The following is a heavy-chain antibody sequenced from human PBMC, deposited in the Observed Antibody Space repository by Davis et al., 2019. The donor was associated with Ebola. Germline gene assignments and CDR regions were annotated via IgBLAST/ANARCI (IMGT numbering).Heavy chain of an antibody. J-gene: IGHJ5*02. D-gene: IGHD2-15*01. CDR3: VRGVVAATYSWFDP. Sequence: GGSLRLSCAASGFTFSSYGMHWVRQAPGKGLEWVAVISYDGSNKYYADSVKGRFTISRDNSKNTLYLQMHSLRAEDTAVYYCVRGVVAATYSWFDPWGQGTLVTVSS. V-gene: IGHV3-30*03. CDR1: GFTFSSYG. CDR2: ISYDGSNK.